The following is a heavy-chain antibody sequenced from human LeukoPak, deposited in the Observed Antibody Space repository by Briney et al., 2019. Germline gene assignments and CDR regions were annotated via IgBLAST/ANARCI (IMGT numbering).Heavy chain of an antibody. CDR3: AKYEVTSTSQQSLAWYFDY. D-gene: IGHD6-19*01. J-gene: IGHJ4*02. V-gene: IGHV3-33*06. Sequence: DSVKGRFTISRDNSKNTLYLPINSPSGEDTAVYYCAKYEVTSTSQQSLAWYFDYWGQGTLVTVSS.